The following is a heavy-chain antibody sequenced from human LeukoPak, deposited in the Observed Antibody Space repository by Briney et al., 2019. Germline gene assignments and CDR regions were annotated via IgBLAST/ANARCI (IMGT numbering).Heavy chain of an antibody. CDR3: ARDQGSGWYVADY. CDR2: INPNSGGT. D-gene: IGHD6-19*01. J-gene: IGHJ4*02. Sequence: GSVKVSCKASGYTFTGYYMHWVRQAPGQGLEWMGWINPNSGGTNYAQKFQGRVTMTRDTSISTAYMELSRLRSDDTAVYYCARDQGSGWYVADYWGQGTLVTVSS. CDR1: GYTFTGYY. V-gene: IGHV1-2*02.